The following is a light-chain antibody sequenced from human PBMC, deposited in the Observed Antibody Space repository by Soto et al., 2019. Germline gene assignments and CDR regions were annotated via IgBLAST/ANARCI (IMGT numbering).Light chain of an antibody. Sequence: ESVLTQSPATLSLSPGESATLSCRASQSVSRYLAWYQQKPGQAPRLLIYDASNKATGIPDRFSGSGSGTDFTLTISRLEPEDFAVYYCQQYGSSPPITVGQGTRLEIK. CDR3: QQYGSSPPIT. CDR2: DAS. V-gene: IGKV3-20*01. J-gene: IGKJ5*01. CDR1: QSVSRY.